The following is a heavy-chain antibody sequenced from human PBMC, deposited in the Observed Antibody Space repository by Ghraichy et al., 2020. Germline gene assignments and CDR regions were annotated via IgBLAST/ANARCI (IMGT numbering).Heavy chain of an antibody. V-gene: IGHV3-11*04. Sequence: GGSLRLSCAASGFTFSDYYMSWIRQAPGKGLEWVSYISSSGSTIYYADSVQGRFTISRDNAKNSLYLQMNSLRAEDKAVYYCARDPRLVATITRGRRPGTYWGQGTLLTVSP. CDR2: ISSSGSTI. D-gene: IGHD5-12*01. CDR1: GFTFSDYY. J-gene: IGHJ4*02. CDR3: ARDPRLVATITRGRRPGTY.